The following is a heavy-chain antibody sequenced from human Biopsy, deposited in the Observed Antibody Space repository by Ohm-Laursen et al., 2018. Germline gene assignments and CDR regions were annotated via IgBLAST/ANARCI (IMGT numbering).Heavy chain of an antibody. CDR2: IYYSGST. V-gene: IGHV4-59*01. J-gene: IGHJ6*02. D-gene: IGHD2/OR15-2a*01. CDR1: GGSISSDY. CDR3: ARATNSTGWPYYYFYGMDV. Sequence: TLSFTWTVSGGSISSDYWSWIRQTPGKGLEWIGYIYYSGSTNYNPSLKSRVIISVDTSKNQFHLRLNSVTAADTAVYYRARATNSTGWPYYYFYGMDVWGQGTTVTVSS.